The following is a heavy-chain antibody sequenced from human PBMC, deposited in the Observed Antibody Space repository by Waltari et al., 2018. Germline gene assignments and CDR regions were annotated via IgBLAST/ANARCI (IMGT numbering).Heavy chain of an antibody. Sequence: KPGASVKVSCKASGYTFTSYDINWVRQAAGQGLEWMGWMNPNSDNTGYAQKFQGRVTITRNTSISTAYMELSSLRSEDTAVYYCARGTTVTPTGDYFDYWGQGTLVTVSS. CDR2: MNPNSDNT. CDR1: GYTFTSYD. J-gene: IGHJ4*02. D-gene: IGHD4-17*01. V-gene: IGHV1-8*03. CDR3: ARGTTVTPTGDYFDY.